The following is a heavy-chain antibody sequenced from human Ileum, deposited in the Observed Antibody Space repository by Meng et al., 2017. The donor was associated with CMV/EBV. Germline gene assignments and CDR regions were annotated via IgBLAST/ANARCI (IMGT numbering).Heavy chain of an antibody. D-gene: IGHD2-2*01. CDR3: ASPGEICSSASCNLDS. Sequence: SRVTFSSYARSWVGQAPGKGLEWVSTISGSGVSTYYADSVKGRFTISRDNSKNTLYLQMNSLRAEDTAIYFCASPGEICSSASCNLDSWGQGTLVTVSS. V-gene: IGHV3-23*01. CDR1: RVTFSSYA. J-gene: IGHJ4*02. CDR2: ISGSGVST.